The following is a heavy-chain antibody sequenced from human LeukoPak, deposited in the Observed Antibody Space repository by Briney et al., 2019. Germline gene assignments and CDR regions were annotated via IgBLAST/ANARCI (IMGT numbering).Heavy chain of an antibody. CDR3: ARFASSSSRWFDP. J-gene: IGHJ5*02. Sequence: SETLSLTCTVSGGSISNYYWSWIRQPPGKGLEWIGHIYYSGTTNYNPSLKSRVTISVDTSKNQFSVKLSSVTAADTAVYYCARFASSSSRWFDPWGQGTLVTVSS. D-gene: IGHD6-6*01. CDR1: GGSISNYY. CDR2: IYYSGTT. V-gene: IGHV4-59*08.